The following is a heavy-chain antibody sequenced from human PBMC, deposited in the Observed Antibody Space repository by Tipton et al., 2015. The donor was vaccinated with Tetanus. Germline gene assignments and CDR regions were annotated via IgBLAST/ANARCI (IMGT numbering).Heavy chain of an antibody. CDR1: GGSISGSSHY. J-gene: IGHJ4*02. V-gene: IGHV4-39*01. Sequence: TLSLTCSVSGGSISGSSHYWGWIRQPPGKGLEWIGIIHYSGRTYYNPSLKSRVTVSVDMSRNQVSLKLSSVTAADTAVYYCTRLRYCYGGSCHHDYWGQGTLVTVSS. CDR2: IHYSGRT. CDR3: TRLRYCYGGSCHHDY. D-gene: IGHD2-15*01.